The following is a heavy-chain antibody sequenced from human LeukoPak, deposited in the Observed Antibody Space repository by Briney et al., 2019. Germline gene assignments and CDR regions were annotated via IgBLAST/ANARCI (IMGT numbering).Heavy chain of an antibody. Sequence: PGGSLRLSCVASGFTFGTYSMNWVRQAPGKGLEWVSSISSSSSYIYYADSVKGRFTISRDNTKNSLYMQVSSLRVEDTAVYYCARGLAAAGTLIADYWGHGTLVTVSS. CDR3: ARGLAAAGTLIADY. CDR2: ISSSSSYI. J-gene: IGHJ4*01. V-gene: IGHV3-21*06. CDR1: GFTFGTYS. D-gene: IGHD6-13*01.